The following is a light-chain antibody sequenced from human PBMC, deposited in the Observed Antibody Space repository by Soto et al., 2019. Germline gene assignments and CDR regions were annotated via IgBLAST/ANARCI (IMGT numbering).Light chain of an antibody. Sequence: QSVLTQPASVSGSPGQSITISCTGTSSDVGGYDYVSWYQLHPGKAPKLMVFEVSNRPSGVSYRFSGSKSGNTASLTISRLQAEDEADYFCSSYSISTAYLFGTGTKVTVL. V-gene: IGLV2-14*01. CDR1: SSDVGGYDY. CDR2: EVS. J-gene: IGLJ1*01. CDR3: SSYSISTAYL.